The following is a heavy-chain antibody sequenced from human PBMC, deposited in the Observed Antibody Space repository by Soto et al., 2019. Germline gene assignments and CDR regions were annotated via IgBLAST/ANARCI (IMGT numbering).Heavy chain of an antibody. Sequence: EVQLLESGGGLVQPGGSLRLSCAASGFTFSSYAMSWVRQAPGKGLEWVSAVSGSGGNTYFADSVDGRFTLSRDNSKNTLYLQMNSLRAEDTAVYYCAKSLGDIVVAGTRYFDLWGRGTLVTVSS. D-gene: IGHD6-19*01. J-gene: IGHJ2*01. V-gene: IGHV3-23*01. CDR1: GFTFSSYA. CDR3: AKSLGDIVVAGTRYFDL. CDR2: VSGSGGNT.